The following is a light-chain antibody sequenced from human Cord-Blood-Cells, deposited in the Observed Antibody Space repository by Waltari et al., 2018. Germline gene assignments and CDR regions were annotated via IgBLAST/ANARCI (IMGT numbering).Light chain of an antibody. J-gene: IGKJ4*01. CDR1: QSVSSSY. V-gene: IGKV3-20*01. CDR2: GAS. Sequence: EIVLTQSPGTLSLSPGERATLSCRAIQSVSSSYLAWYQQKPGQAPRLLIYGASSRATGIPDRFSGSESETDFTLTICRLEPEDFAVYYCKQYGSSLNFGGGTKVEIK. CDR3: KQYGSSLN.